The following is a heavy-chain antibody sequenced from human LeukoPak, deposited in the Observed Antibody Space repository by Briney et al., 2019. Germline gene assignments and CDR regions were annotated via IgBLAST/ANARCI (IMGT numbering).Heavy chain of an antibody. Sequence: SETLSLTCAVYGGSFSGYYWSWIRQPPGKGLEWIGEINHSGSTNYNPSLKSRVTISVDTSKNQFPLKLSSVTAADTAVYYCARIAGYSRVYYYYYYGMDVWGKGTTVTVSS. D-gene: IGHD6-13*01. J-gene: IGHJ6*04. CDR1: GGSFSGYY. CDR2: INHSGST. V-gene: IGHV4-34*01. CDR3: ARIAGYSRVYYYYYYGMDV.